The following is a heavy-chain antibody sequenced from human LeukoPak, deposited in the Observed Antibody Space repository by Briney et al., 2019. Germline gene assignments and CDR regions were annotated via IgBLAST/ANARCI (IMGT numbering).Heavy chain of an antibody. CDR1: GASISSGLYY. CDR2: IYNSGST. V-gene: IGHV4-61*02. Sequence: PSETLSLTCTVSGASISSGLYYWNWFRQPAGKGLEWIGRIYNSGSTNHNPSLKSRVTISVATAKNQFSLKLNSVTATDSAVYYCASSNWLRDANFDNWGQGTLVTVSS. D-gene: IGHD6-13*01. CDR3: ASSNWLRDANFDN. J-gene: IGHJ4*02.